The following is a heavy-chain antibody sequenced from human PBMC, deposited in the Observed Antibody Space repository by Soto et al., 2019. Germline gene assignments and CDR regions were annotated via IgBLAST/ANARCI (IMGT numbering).Heavy chain of an antibody. Sequence: PGGSLRLSCAASGFTFSSYSMNWVRQAPGKGLEWVSSISSSSSYIYYADSVKGRFTISRDNAKNSLYLQMNSLRAEDTAVYYCAREIVVVPAATSAGNWFDPWGQGTLVTVSS. D-gene: IGHD2-2*01. CDR2: ISSSSSYI. CDR1: GFTFSSYS. CDR3: AREIVVVPAATSAGNWFDP. V-gene: IGHV3-21*01. J-gene: IGHJ5*02.